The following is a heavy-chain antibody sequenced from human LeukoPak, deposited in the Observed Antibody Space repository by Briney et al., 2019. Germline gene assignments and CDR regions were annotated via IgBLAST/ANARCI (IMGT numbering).Heavy chain of an antibody. D-gene: IGHD3-16*01. V-gene: IGHV1-18*01. Sequence: ASVKVSCKASGYTFTSYGISWVRQAPGQGLEWMGWISAYNGNTNYAQKLQGRVTMTTDTSTSIAYMELRSLRSDDTAVYYCARKALNLGALGYWGQGTLVTVSS. J-gene: IGHJ4*02. CDR1: GYTFTSYG. CDR2: ISAYNGNT. CDR3: ARKALNLGALGY.